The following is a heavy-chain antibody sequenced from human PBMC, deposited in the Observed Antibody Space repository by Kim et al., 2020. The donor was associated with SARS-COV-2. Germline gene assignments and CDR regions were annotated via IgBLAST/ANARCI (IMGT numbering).Heavy chain of an antibody. J-gene: IGHJ4*02. V-gene: IGHV3-21*01. CDR1: GFTFSNYA. CDR2: IYSTSNYM. D-gene: IGHD7-27*01. CDR3: ARREGTNWGFDY. Sequence: GGSLRLSCAASGFTFSNYALNWVRQAPGKGLEWVSSIYSTSNYMYYADSVTGRFTISRDNAKNSLYLQMNSLRAEDTAIYYCARREGTNWGFDYWGQGTLVTLPS.